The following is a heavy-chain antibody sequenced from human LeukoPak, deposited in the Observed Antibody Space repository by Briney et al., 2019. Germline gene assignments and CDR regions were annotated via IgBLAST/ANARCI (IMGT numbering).Heavy chain of an antibody. CDR1: GFSLSTSGVG. CDR2: IYWNDDK. Sequence: ESGPMLVNPTQTLTLTCTFSGFSLSTSGVGVGWIRQPPGKALEWLALIYWNDDKRYSPSLKSRLTITKDTSKNQVVLTMTNMDPVDTATYYCARYTVTLSDDAFDIWGQGTMVTVSS. D-gene: IGHD4-17*01. V-gene: IGHV2-5*01. J-gene: IGHJ3*02. CDR3: ARYTVTLSDDAFDI.